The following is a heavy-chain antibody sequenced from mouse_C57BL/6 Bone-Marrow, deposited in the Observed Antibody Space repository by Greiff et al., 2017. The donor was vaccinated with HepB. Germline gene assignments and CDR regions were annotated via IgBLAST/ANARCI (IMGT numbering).Heavy chain of an antibody. J-gene: IGHJ4*01. CDR2: IDPETGGT. Sequence: VQLVESGAELVRPGASVTLSCKASGYTFTDYEMHWVKQTPVHGLEWIGAIDPETGGTAYNQKFKGKAILTADKSSSTAYMELRSLTSEDSAVYYCTRGNGFHAMDYWGQGTSVTVSS. CDR3: TRGNGFHAMDY. V-gene: IGHV1-15*01. CDR1: GYTFTDYE. D-gene: IGHD1-1*01.